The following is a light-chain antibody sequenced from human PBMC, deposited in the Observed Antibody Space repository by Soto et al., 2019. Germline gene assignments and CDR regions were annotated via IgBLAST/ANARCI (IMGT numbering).Light chain of an antibody. J-gene: IGLJ2*01. CDR2: RNN. CDR1: SSDIGSNY. V-gene: IGLV1-47*01. CDR3: AAWDDSLSGSV. Sequence: QAVVTQPPSASGTPGQRVTISCSGSSSDIGSNYVYWYQQLPGTAPKLLIYRNNQRPSGVPDRFSGSKSGTSASLAISTLRSEDEADYYCAAWDDSLSGSVFGRGTKLTVL.